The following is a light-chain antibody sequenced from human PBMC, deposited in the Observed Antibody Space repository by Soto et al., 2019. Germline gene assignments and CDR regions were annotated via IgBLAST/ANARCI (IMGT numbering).Light chain of an antibody. J-gene: IGKJ2*01. Sequence: EIVLTQSPVTLSLAAGERATLSCRASQSVSSYLAWYQQKPGQAPRLLIYDASNRATGIPARFSGSGSGTDFTLTISSLEPEDFAVYYCQQRSNWAYTFGQGTKLEIK. V-gene: IGKV3-11*01. CDR3: QQRSNWAYT. CDR2: DAS. CDR1: QSVSSY.